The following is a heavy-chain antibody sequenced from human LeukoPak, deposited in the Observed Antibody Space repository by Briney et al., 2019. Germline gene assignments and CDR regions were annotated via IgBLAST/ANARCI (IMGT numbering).Heavy chain of an antibody. CDR3: ARDAETYYYDSSGYYPDY. V-gene: IGHV7-4-1*02. J-gene: IGHJ4*02. Sequence: ASVKVSCKASGYSFTSYAMNWVRQAPGQGLEWTGWINTNTGNPTYAQGFTGRFVFSLDTSVSTAYLQISSLKAEDTAVYYCARDAETYYYDSSGYYPDYWGQGTLVTVSS. CDR1: GYSFTSYA. D-gene: IGHD3-22*01. CDR2: INTNTGNP.